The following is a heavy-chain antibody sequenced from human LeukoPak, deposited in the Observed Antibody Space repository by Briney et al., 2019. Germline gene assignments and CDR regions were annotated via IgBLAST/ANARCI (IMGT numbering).Heavy chain of an antibody. CDR1: GSSISSSSYY. V-gene: IGHV4-39*07. J-gene: IGHJ4*02. CDR3: ARHVTTVTTAVDC. Sequence: SETLSLTCTVSGSSISSSSYYWGWIRQPPGRGLQWIGSFYYTGSTYYNPSLKSPVTISVDPSNNQFSLELSSVTAADTAVYYCARHVTTVTTAVDCWGQGTLVTVSS. D-gene: IGHD1-1*01. CDR2: FYYTGST.